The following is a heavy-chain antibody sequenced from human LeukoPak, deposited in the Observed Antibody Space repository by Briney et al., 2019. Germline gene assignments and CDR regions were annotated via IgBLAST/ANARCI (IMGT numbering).Heavy chain of an antibody. CDR1: GYSISSGYY. CDR3: ARAGVYYGSGQDV. D-gene: IGHD3-10*01. Sequence: SETLSLTCTVSGYSISSGYYWAWIRQPPGKGLEWIGEINHSGSTNYNPSLKSRVTISVDTSKNQFSLKLSSVTAADTAVYYCARAGVYYGSGQDVWGKGTTVTVSS. CDR2: INHSGST. J-gene: IGHJ6*04. V-gene: IGHV4-38-2*02.